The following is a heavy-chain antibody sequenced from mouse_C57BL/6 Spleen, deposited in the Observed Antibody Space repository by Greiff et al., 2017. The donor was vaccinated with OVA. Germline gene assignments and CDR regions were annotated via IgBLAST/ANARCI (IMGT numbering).Heavy chain of an antibody. J-gene: IGHJ3*01. CDR1: GYTFTDYY. D-gene: IGHD2-1*01. CDR3: ASYGNSAWFAY. Sequence: EVQLQQSGPVLVKPGASVKMSCKASGYTFTDYYMNWVKQSHGKSLEWIGVINPYNGGTSYNQKFKGKATLTVDKSSSTAYMELNSLTSEDSAVYYCASYGNSAWFAYWGQGTLVTVSA. CDR2: INPYNGGT. V-gene: IGHV1-19*01.